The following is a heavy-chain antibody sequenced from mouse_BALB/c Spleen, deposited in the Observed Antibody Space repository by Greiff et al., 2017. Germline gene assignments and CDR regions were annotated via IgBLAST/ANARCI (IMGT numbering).Heavy chain of an antibody. CDR2: IDPENGDT. CDR1: CFNIKDYY. D-gene: IGHD2-4*01. Sequence: EVQLQQSGAELVRSGASVKFSCTASCFNIKDYYMHWVKQRPEQGLEWIGWIDPENGDTEYAPKFQGKATMTADTSSNTAYLQLSSLTSEDTAVYYCKGGLRDYYAMDYWGQGTSVTVSS. CDR3: KGGLRDYYAMDY. J-gene: IGHJ4*01. V-gene: IGHV14-4*02.